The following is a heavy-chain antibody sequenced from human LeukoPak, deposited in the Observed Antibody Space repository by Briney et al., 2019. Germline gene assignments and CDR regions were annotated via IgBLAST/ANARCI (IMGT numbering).Heavy chain of an antibody. CDR3: SKKGQADDDGKPD. Sequence: GGSLRLSCAASGFTFNKYDMYWIRQAPGKGLECVSVTSRDGLTYYADSVKGRFTISRDNSQNTLSLQMNSLKAEDTAVYYCSKKGQADDDGKPDWGQGTQVTVSS. J-gene: IGHJ4*02. CDR1: GFTFNKYD. D-gene: IGHD1-1*01. CDR2: TSRDGLT. V-gene: IGHV3-23*01.